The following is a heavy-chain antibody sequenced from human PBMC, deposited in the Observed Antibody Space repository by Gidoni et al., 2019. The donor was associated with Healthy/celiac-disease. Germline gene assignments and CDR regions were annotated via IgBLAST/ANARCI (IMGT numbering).Heavy chain of an antibody. CDR3: ARQGYDILTGYYLEGGPNYYHYYMDV. D-gene: IGHD3-9*01. CDR2: IYPGDSDT. J-gene: IGHJ6*03. Sequence: EVQLVQSGAEVKKPGESLKISCQGSGYSFTSYWIGWVRQMPGKGLEWMGIIYPGDSDTRYSPSFQGQVTISADKSISTAYLQWSSLKASDTAMYYCARQGYDILTGYYLEGGPNYYHYYMDVWGKGTTVTVSS. V-gene: IGHV5-51*01. CDR1: GYSFTSYW.